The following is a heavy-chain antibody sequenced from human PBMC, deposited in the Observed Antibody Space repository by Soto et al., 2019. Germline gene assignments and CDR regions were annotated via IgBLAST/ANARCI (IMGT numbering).Heavy chain of an antibody. CDR1: GFNVSAYT. CDR2: ISSDGNHK. D-gene: IGHD1-26*01. V-gene: IGHV3-30-3*01. CDR3: ARWEQPLFDY. J-gene: IGHJ4*02. Sequence: QVKSVESGGGVVQPGRSLRLSCAASGFNVSAYTMHWVRQAPGKGLEWVAVISSDGNHKYYTDSVKGRFTISRDTSTNTLYLQMNSLRAEDTAVYYCARWEQPLFDYWGQGTLVTVSS.